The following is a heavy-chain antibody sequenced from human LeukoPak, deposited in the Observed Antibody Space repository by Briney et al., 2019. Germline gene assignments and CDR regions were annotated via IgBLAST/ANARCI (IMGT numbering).Heavy chain of an antibody. J-gene: IGHJ4*02. V-gene: IGHV1-69*13. Sequence: SVKVSCKASGGTFSSYAISWVRQAPGQGLEWMGGIIPIFDTANYAQKFQGRVTITADESTSTAYMELSSLRSEDTAVYYCARDGGFGVASDYWGQGTLVTVSS. D-gene: IGHD3-3*01. CDR3: ARDGGFGVASDY. CDR1: GGTFSSYA. CDR2: IIPIFDTA.